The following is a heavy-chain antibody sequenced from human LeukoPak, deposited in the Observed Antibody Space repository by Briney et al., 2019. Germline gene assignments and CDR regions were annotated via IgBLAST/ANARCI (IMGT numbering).Heavy chain of an antibody. V-gene: IGHV3-33*06. Sequence: PGRSLRLSCAASGFTFSSYGMHWVRQATGKGLEWVAVIWYDGSNKYYADSVKGRFTISRDNSKNTLYLQMNSLRAEDTAVYYCAKDRGWFGELLDDYWGQGTLVTVSS. CDR3: AKDRGWFGELLDDY. CDR2: IWYDGSNK. D-gene: IGHD3-10*01. CDR1: GFTFSSYG. J-gene: IGHJ4*02.